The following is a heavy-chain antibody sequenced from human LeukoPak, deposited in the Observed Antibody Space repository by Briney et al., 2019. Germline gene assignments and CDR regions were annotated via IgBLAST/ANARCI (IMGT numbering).Heavy chain of an antibody. J-gene: IGHJ4*02. Sequence: PSETLSLTCAVSGGSISSGGYSWSWIRQPPGKGLEWIGYIYHSGSTYYNPSLKSRVTISVDRSKNQISLKLSSVTAADTAVYYCAREAHGGNYFNYWGQGTLVTVSS. CDR1: GGSISSGGYS. CDR2: IYHSGST. V-gene: IGHV4-30-2*01. CDR3: AREAHGGNYFNY. D-gene: IGHD4-23*01.